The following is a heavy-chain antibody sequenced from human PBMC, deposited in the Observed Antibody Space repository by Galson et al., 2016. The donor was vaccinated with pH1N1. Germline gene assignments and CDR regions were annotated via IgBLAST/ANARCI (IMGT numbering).Heavy chain of an antibody. V-gene: IGHV2-70*01. D-gene: IGHD4-17*01. J-gene: IGHJ5*02. CDR1: GFSLSTSGMC. CDR2: IDWDDNK. CDR3: ARMTYGDYSNLFDP. Sequence: ALVKPTQTLTLTCTFSGFSLSTSGMCVSWIRQPPGKALEWLALIDWDDNKYYSTSLKTRLTISKDTSKNQVVLTMTNMDPVDTATYYCARMTYGDYSNLFDPWGQGTLVTVSS.